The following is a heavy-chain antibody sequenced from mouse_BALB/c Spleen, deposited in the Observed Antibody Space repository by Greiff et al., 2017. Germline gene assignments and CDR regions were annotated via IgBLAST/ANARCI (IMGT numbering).Heavy chain of an antibody. CDR2: INPSTGYT. J-gene: IGHJ3*01. Sequence: VQLVESGAELAKPGASVKMSCKASGYTFTSYWMHWVKQRPGQGLEWIGYINPSTGYTEYNQKFKDKATLTADKSSSTAYMQLSSLTSEDSAVYYCARGRAGAYWGQGTLVTVSA. CDR1: GYTFTSYW. CDR3: ARGRAGAY. V-gene: IGHV1-7*01. D-gene: IGHD3-1*01.